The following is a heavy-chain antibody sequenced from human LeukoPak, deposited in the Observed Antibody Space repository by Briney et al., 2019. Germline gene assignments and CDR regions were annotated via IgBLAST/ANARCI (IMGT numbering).Heavy chain of an antibody. V-gene: IGHV3-48*01. J-gene: IGHJ4*02. CDR2: ISSSSTI. CDR3: ARDPYSSGWYPTD. CDR1: GFTFSSYS. D-gene: IGHD6-19*01. Sequence: GGSLRLSCAASGFTFSSYSMNWVRQAPGKGLEWVSYISSSSTIYYADSVKGRFTISRDNAKNSLYLQMNSLRAEDTAVYYCARDPYSSGWYPTDWGQGTLVTVSS.